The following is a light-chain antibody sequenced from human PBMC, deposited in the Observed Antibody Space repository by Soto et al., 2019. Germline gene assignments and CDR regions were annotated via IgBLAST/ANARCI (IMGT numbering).Light chain of an antibody. V-gene: IGKV3-11*01. J-gene: IGKJ5*01. CDR3: QQRSNWPIT. CDR2: DAS. CDR1: RSVSSY. Sequence: EIVLAQSPATLSLSPGGSATLSCRATRSVSSYLAWYQQKPGQAPRLLIYDASSRPTDIPARFSGSGSGTDFTLTISSLEPEDFALYYCQQRSNWPITFGQGTRLGI.